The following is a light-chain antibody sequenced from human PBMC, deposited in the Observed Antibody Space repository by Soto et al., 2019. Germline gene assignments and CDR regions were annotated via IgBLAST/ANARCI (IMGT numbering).Light chain of an antibody. Sequence: IRMTQSPSSFSASTGDRVTITCRASQGISSYLAWYQQKPGKAPKLLIYAASTLQSGVPSRFSGSGSGTDFTLTISSLQPDDFATYYCQHYNSYSEAFGQGTKVDIK. J-gene: IGKJ1*01. CDR1: QGISSY. CDR2: AAS. CDR3: QHYNSYSEA. V-gene: IGKV1-8*01.